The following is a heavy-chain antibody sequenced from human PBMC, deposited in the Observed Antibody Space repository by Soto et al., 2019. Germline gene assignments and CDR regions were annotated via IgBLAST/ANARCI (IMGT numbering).Heavy chain of an antibody. CDR1: GYTFTSYY. V-gene: IGHV1-46*01. J-gene: IGHJ5*02. D-gene: IGHD2-15*01. Sequence: ASGKVSCKASGYTFTSYYIHWVRQAPGQGLEWMGIIYPSGGGANYAQNFRGRVTMTRDTSTSTVYMELSSLRSDDTAVYYCARELDGGNWFDPWGQGTQVTVSS. CDR3: ARELDGGNWFDP. CDR2: IYPSGGGA.